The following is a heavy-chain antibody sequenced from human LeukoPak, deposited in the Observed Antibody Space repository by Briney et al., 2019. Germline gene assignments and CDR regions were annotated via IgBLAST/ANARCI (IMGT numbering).Heavy chain of an antibody. D-gene: IGHD2-21*01. CDR1: GDSVSSNSAA. CDR3: CHSLSGRTGAFDI. V-gene: IGHV6-1*01. Sequence: SQTLSLTYALSGDSVSSNSAAWKWLRQSPARGLEWLGSTYYRSKWYNDYAVAVKSRITINPDTSKNQFSLQLDSVTPEDTAVYYCCHSLSGRTGAFDIWGRGTVVTVSS. CDR2: TYYRSKWYN. J-gene: IGHJ3*02.